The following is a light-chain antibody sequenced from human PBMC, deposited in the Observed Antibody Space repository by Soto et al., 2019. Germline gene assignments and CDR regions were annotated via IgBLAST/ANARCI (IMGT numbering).Light chain of an antibody. CDR2: DAS. CDR3: QQYNNWPQT. V-gene: IGKV3-15*01. CDR1: QSVSSN. Sequence: EIVMTQSPATLSVSPGERATLSCRASQSVSSNLAWYQQKPGQAPRLLIYDASTRATGIPARFSGSGSGREFTRTISSLQSEDFAVYYCQQYNNWPQTFDQGTKVEIK. J-gene: IGKJ1*01.